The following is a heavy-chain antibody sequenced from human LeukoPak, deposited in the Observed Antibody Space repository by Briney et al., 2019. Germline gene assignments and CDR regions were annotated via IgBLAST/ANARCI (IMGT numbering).Heavy chain of an antibody. D-gene: IGHD3-10*01. V-gene: IGHV3-23*01. J-gene: IGHJ4*02. CDR1: GFTFSSYA. CDR2: ISGSGGST. CDR3: SKDLGGLGSSIYYFDY. Sequence: GGSLRLSCAASGFTFSSYAMSWVRQAPGKGLEWVSAISGSGGSTYYADSVKGRFTISRDNSKNTLYLQMNSLRAEDTAVYYFSKDLGGLGSSIYYFDYWGQGTLVTVSS.